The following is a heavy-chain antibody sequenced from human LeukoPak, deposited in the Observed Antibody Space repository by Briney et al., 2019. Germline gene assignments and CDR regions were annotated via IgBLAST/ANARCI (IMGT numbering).Heavy chain of an antibody. CDR3: ARTPRGISYCSGGSCYFDY. CDR1: GYTFTSYG. J-gene: IGHJ4*02. CDR2: ISAYNGNT. Sequence: ASVKVSCKASGYTFTSYGISWVRQAPGQGLEWMGWISAYNGNTNYAQKLQGRVTMTTDTSTSTAYTELRSLRSDDTAVYYCARTPRGISYCSGGSCYFDYWGQGTLVTVSS. D-gene: IGHD2-15*01. V-gene: IGHV1-18*01.